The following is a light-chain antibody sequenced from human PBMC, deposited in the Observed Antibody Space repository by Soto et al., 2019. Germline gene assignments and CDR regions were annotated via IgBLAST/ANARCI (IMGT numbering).Light chain of an antibody. CDR1: SSNIGAGYD. Sequence: QSVLTQPPSVSGAPGQRVTISCTGSSSNIGAGYDVHWYQQLPGTAPKLLIYGNSNRPSGVPDRFARSKSGTSASLAITGLQAEDEADYDGQSCGSSLGGSGVFGGGTKLTVL. V-gene: IGLV1-40*01. J-gene: IGLJ2*01. CDR3: QSCGSSLGGSGV. CDR2: GNS.